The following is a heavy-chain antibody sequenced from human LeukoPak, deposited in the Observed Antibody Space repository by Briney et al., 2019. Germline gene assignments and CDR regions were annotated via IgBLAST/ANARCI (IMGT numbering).Heavy chain of an antibody. CDR3: ASRIAAAGTGRIDY. Sequence: GGSLRLSCAASGFTFSNYSINWVRQAPGKGLEWVSSISSSSSYIYYADSVKGRFTISRDNAKNSLYLQMNSLRAEDTAVYYCASRIAAAGTGRIDYWGQGTLVTVSS. CDR2: ISSSSSYI. V-gene: IGHV3-21*01. J-gene: IGHJ4*02. D-gene: IGHD6-13*01. CDR1: GFTFSNYS.